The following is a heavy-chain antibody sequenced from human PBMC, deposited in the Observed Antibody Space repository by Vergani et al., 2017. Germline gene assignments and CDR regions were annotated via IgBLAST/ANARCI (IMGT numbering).Heavy chain of an antibody. D-gene: IGHD2-8*02. J-gene: IGHJ5*01. CDR2: IDEYGNSA. CDR1: GFSFNTYW. CDR3: VRTEYCTGIACNTRFDS. V-gene: IGHV3-74*03. Sequence: EVQLVESGGGSVQSGGSLRLSCVASGFSFNTYWMHWVRQVPGKGLMWGARIDEYGNSATYGDFETGRFTISRDNAKNTVFVQMNNLRADDAGVYYCVRTEYCTGIACNTRFDSWGQGALVTVSS.